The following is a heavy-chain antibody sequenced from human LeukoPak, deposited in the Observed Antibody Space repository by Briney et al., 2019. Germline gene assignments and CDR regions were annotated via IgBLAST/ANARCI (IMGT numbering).Heavy chain of an antibody. CDR1: GGSISSSSYY. D-gene: IGHD2-2*01. CDR3: ARLLSTSRSTTGAVDY. J-gene: IGHJ4*02. Sequence: SETLSLTCTVSGGSISSSSYYWGWIRQPPGKGLEYIGSIHYSGSTYYNSSLRSRVTISVDTSKTQFSLKLSSVTAADTAVYYCARLLSTSRSTTGAVDYWGQGTLVTVSS. V-gene: IGHV4-39*01. CDR2: IHYSGST.